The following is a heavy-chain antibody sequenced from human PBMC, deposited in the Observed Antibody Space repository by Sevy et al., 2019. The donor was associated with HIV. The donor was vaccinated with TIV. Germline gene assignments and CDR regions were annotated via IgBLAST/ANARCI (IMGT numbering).Heavy chain of an antibody. CDR3: AKDRGNWNYPRRGAGGWFDP. D-gene: IGHD1-7*01. J-gene: IGHJ5*02. CDR2: ISGSGGST. CDR1: GFTFSSYA. V-gene: IGHV3-23*01. Sequence: GGSLRLSCAASGFTFSSYAMSWVRQAPGKGLEWVSAISGSGGSTYYADSVKGRFTISRDNSKNTLYLQMNSLRAEDTAVYYCAKDRGNWNYPRRGAGGWFDPWGQGTLVTVSS.